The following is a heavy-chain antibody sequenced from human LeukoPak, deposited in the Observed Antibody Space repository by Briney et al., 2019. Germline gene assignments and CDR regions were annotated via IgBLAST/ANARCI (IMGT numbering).Heavy chain of an antibody. J-gene: IGHJ3*02. Sequence: VASVKVSCKASGYTFTGYYMHWVRQAPGQGLEWMGIINPSGGSTSYAQKFQGRVTMTRDTSTSTVYMELSSLRSEDTAVYYCARVESMGWGAFDIWGQGTMVTVSS. CDR1: GYTFTGYY. D-gene: IGHD6-19*01. CDR3: ARVESMGWGAFDI. CDR2: INPSGGST. V-gene: IGHV1-46*01.